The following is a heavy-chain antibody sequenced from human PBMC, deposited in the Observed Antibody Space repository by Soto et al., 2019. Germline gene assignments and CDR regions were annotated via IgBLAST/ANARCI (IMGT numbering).Heavy chain of an antibody. CDR2: ISGSGGST. Sequence: GGSLRLSCAASGFTFSSYAMSWVRQAPGKGLEWVSAISGSGGSTYYADSVKGRFTISRDHSKNTLYLQMNSLRAEDTAVYYCANTAYDWLSPQPSDYWGQGTLVTVSS. J-gene: IGHJ4*02. V-gene: IGHV3-23*01. CDR3: ANTAYDWLSPQPSDY. CDR1: GFTFSSYA. D-gene: IGHD3-9*01.